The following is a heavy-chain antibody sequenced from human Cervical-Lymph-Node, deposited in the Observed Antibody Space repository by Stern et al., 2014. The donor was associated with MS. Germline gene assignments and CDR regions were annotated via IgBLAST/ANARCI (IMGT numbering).Heavy chain of an antibody. D-gene: IGHD6-19*01. CDR2: INPSGGST. CDR1: GYTFTNYY. CDR3: AREVAGHRLGMMDV. V-gene: IGHV1-46*01. Sequence: QVQLVQSGAEVKKPGASVKVSCKASGYTFTNYYMHWVRQAPGQGIEWMGIINPSGGSTNYAQNFQGRVTVTRDTSTSTVYMELSSLRSEDTAVYYCAREVAGHRLGMMDVWGQGTSVTVSS. J-gene: IGHJ6*02.